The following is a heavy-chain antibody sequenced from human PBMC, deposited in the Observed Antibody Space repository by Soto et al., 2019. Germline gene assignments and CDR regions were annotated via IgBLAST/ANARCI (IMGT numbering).Heavy chain of an antibody. CDR1: GFTFSNAW. CDR2: IKSKTDGGTT. J-gene: IGHJ4*02. CDR3: TTDRFYDSSGYYSYYFDY. Sequence: EVQLVESGGGLVKPGGSIRLSCAASGFTFSNAWMSWVRQAPGKGLEWVGRIKSKTDGGTTDYAAPVKGRFTISRDDSKNSLYLQMNSLKTEDTAVYYCTTDRFYDSSGYYSYYFDYWGQGTLVTVSS. D-gene: IGHD3-22*01. V-gene: IGHV3-15*01.